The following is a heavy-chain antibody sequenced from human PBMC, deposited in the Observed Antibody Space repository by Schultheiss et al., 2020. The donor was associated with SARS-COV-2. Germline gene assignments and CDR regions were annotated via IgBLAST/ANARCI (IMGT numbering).Heavy chain of an antibody. CDR2: ISYDGSNK. J-gene: IGHJ4*02. CDR3: ARGGIQLWLETFDY. V-gene: IGHV3-30*04. Sequence: GGSLRLSCAASGFTFSSYAMHWVRQAPGKGLEWVAVISYDGSNKYYADSVKGRFTISRDNSKNTLYLQMNSLRAEDTAVYYCARGGIQLWLETFDYWGQGTLVIVSS. D-gene: IGHD5-18*01. CDR1: GFTFSSYA.